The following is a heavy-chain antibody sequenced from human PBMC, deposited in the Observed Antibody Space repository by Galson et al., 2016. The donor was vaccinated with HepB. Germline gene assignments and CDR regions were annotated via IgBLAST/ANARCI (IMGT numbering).Heavy chain of an antibody. CDR3: ARSIYAFGGVIAADQYYFDY. J-gene: IGHJ4*02. V-gene: IGHV1-69*13. D-gene: IGHD3-16*02. CDR2: IIPIFGTA. CDR1: GGTFSSYA. Sequence: SVKVSCKASGGTFSSYAISWVRQALGQGLEWMGGIIPIFGTANYAQKFQGRVTITADESTSTAYMELSSLRSEDTAVYYCARSIYAFGGVIAADQYYFDYWGQGTLVTVSS.